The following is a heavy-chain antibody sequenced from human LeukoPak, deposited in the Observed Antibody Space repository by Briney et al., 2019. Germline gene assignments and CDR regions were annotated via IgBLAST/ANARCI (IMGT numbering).Heavy chain of an antibody. D-gene: IGHD3-22*01. V-gene: IGHV3-11*01. CDR2: ISSSGTTI. CDR3: ARWDSSGCLDY. CDR1: GLTFSDYY. Sequence: GGSLRLSCAASGLTFSDYYMSWIRQAPGKGPEWVSYISSSGTTIYYSDSVKGRFTIFRDNAKNSLYLQMNSLRAEDTAVYFCARWDSSGCLDYWGQGTLVTVSS. J-gene: IGHJ4*02.